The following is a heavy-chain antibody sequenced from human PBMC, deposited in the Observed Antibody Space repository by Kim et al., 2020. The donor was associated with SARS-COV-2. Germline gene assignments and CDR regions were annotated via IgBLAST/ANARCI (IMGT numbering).Heavy chain of an antibody. CDR1: GGSISSGDYY. D-gene: IGHD3-16*02. J-gene: IGHJ3*02. V-gene: IGHV4-30-4*01. CDR3: ARESIGRAFDI. CDR2: IYYSGST. Sequence: SETLSLTCTVSGGSISSGDYYWSWIRQPPGKGLEWIGYIYYSGSTYYNPSLKSRVTISVDTSKNQFSLKLSSVTAADTAVYYCARESIGRAFDIWGQGTMVTVSS.